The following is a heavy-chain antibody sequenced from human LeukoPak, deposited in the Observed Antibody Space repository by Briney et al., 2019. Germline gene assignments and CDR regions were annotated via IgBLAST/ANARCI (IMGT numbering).Heavy chain of an antibody. J-gene: IGHJ4*02. CDR1: GFTFGSYD. Sequence: GGSLRLSCAASGFTFGSYDMSWVRQAPGKGLEWVSLIYSGGTTYYAGSVKGRFTISRDNSKNTLFLQMNSLRGEDTAVYYCASGEWPQDYWGQGTLVTVSS. CDR3: ASGEWPQDY. D-gene: IGHD3-10*01. V-gene: IGHV3-53*01. CDR2: IYSGGTT.